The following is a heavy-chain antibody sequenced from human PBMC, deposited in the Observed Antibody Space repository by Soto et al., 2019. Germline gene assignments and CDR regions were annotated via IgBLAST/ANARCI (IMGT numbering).Heavy chain of an antibody. V-gene: IGHV1-2*02. Sequence: ASVKVSCKASGYTFTGYYMHWVRRAPGQGLEWMGWINPNSGGTNYAQKFQGRVTMTRDTSISTAYMELSRLRSDDTAVYYCARVLISYCSGGSCFSNNWFDPWGQGTLVTVSS. J-gene: IGHJ5*02. CDR3: ARVLISYCSGGSCFSNNWFDP. CDR2: INPNSGGT. CDR1: GYTFTGYY. D-gene: IGHD2-15*01.